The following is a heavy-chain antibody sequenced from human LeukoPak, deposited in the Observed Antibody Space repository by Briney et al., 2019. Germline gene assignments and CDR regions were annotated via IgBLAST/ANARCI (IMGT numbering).Heavy chain of an antibody. D-gene: IGHD3-10*01. Sequence: SETLSLTCTVSGGSISSSTYYWGWIRQPPGKGLEWIGSIYYSGSTYYNPSLKSRVTISVDTSKNQFSLKVSSVTAADTAVYYCARRELLSTPDAFDIWGQGTMVTVSS. CDR3: ARRELLSTPDAFDI. J-gene: IGHJ3*02. CDR1: GGSISSSTYY. V-gene: IGHV4-39*01. CDR2: IYYSGST.